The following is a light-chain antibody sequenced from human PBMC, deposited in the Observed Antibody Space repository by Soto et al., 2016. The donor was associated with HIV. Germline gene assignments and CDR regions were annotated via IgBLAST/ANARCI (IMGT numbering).Light chain of an antibody. CDR1: KLGNKY. CDR2: QDS. CDR3: QAWDSGTAV. J-gene: IGLJ2*01. Sequence: SYDLTQPPSVSVSPGQTASITCSGNKLGNKYASWYQQKPGQSPVLVIYQDSKRPSGIPERFSGSDSGNTATLTISGTQALDEADYYCQAWDSGTAVFGGGTKLTV. V-gene: IGLV3-1*01.